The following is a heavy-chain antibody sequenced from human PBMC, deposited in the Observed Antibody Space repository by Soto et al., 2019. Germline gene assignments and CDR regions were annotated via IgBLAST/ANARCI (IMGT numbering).Heavy chain of an antibody. J-gene: IGHJ5*02. CDR2: ISYDGSNK. CDR1: GFTFSSYG. Sequence: GGSLRLSCAASGFTFSSYGMHWVRQAPGKGLEWVAVISYDGSNKYYADSVKGRFTISRDNSKNTLYLQMNSLRAEDTAVYYCAKDTWELLTEAVLDNWFDPWGQGTLVTVSS. V-gene: IGHV3-30*18. D-gene: IGHD1-26*01. CDR3: AKDTWELLTEAVLDNWFDP.